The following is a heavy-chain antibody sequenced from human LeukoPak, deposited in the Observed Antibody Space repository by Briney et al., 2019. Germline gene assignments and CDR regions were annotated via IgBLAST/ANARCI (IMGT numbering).Heavy chain of an antibody. V-gene: IGHV3-30-3*01. CDR2: ISYDGSNK. J-gene: IGHJ4*02. D-gene: IGHD3-22*01. Sequence: GGSLRLSCAASGFTFSSYAMHWVRQAPGKGLEWVAVISYDGSNKNYADSVKGRFTISRDNSKNTLYLQMNSLRAEDTAVYYCAKASTRDYDSSPWGDYWGQGTLVTVSS. CDR1: GFTFSSYA. CDR3: AKASTRDYDSSPWGDY.